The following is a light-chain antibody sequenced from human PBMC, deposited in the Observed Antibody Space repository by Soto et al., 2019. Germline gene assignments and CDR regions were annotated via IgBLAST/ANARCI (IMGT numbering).Light chain of an antibody. Sequence: QAVLTQPASVPGSPGQSITISCTGTSSDVGNYIFVSWYRQHPGKAPKLMIYDINNRPSGVSNRFSCSKSGNTASLTISGLQAEDEADYYCFSYTTSASYVFSHRTKGTV. CDR3: FSYTTSASYV. CDR2: DIN. J-gene: IGLJ1*01. V-gene: IGLV2-14*01. CDR1: SSDVGNYIF.